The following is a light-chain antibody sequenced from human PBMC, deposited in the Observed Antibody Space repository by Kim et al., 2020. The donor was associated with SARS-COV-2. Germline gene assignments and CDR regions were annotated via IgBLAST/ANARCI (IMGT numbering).Light chain of an antibody. Sequence: SSELTQPPSVSVAPGKTARITCGGNNIGSKNVHWYQQKPGQAPVLVIYYDSDRPSGIPERFSGSNSGNTATLTISRVEAGDEADYYCQVWDSSGDQGVFGGGTQLTVL. CDR1: NIGSKN. J-gene: IGLJ7*01. CDR3: QVWDSSGDQGV. CDR2: YDS. V-gene: IGLV3-21*04.